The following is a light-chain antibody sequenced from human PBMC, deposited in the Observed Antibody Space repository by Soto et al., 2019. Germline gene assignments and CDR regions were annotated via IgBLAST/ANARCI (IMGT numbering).Light chain of an antibody. V-gene: IGLV2-8*01. CDR3: ISYAGSGSLV. Sequence: QSALTQPPSASGSPGQSVTISCTGTSSDIGAYNYVSWFQQHPGKAPKLMIHEVSKRPSGVPDRFSASKSGTTASLTVSGLQAEDEADYYCISYAGSGSLVFGGGTKLTVL. J-gene: IGLJ2*01. CDR2: EVS. CDR1: SSDIGAYNY.